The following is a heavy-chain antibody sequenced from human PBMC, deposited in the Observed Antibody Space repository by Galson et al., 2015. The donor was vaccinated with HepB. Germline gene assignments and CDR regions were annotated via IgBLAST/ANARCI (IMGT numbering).Heavy chain of an antibody. J-gene: IGHJ4*02. CDR2: ISSNGGST. D-gene: IGHD2-15*01. V-gene: IGHV3-64*01. CDR3: ARGPHCSGGSCYSFGYSYGPFDY. Sequence: SLRLSCAASGFTFSSYAMHWVRQAPGKGLEYVSAISSNGGSTYYANSVKGRFTISRDNSKNTLYLQMGSLRAEDMAVYYCARGPHCSGGSCYSFGYSYGPFDYWGQGTLVTVSS. CDR1: GFTFSSYA.